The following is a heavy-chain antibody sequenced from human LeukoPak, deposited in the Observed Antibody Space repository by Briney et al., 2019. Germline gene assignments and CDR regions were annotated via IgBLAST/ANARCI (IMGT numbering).Heavy chain of an antibody. CDR3: ARAEGGLMISSSIVYYYYMDV. CDR2: INPNSGGT. J-gene: IGHJ6*03. CDR1: GYTFTGYY. D-gene: IGHD3-16*01. Sequence: ASVKVSCKASGYTFTGYYMHWVRQAPGQGLEWMGWINPNSGGTNYAQKFQGRVTITRNTSISTAYMELSSLRSEDTAVYYCARAEGGLMISSSIVYYYYMDVWGKGTTVTVSS. V-gene: IGHV1-2*02.